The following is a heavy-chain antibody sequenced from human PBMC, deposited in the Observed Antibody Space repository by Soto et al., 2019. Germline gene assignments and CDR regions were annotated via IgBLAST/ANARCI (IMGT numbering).Heavy chain of an antibody. CDR2: ISGSGGST. V-gene: IGHV3-23*01. Sequence: GGSLILSCAASGFTFSSYAMSWVRQAPGKGLEWVSAISGSGGSTYYADSVKGRFTISRDNSKNTLYLQMNSLRAEDTAVYYCAKDRDCSSTSCYVGPGDAFDIWGQGTMVTVSS. CDR3: AKDRDCSSTSCYVGPGDAFDI. CDR1: GFTFSSYA. J-gene: IGHJ3*02. D-gene: IGHD2-2*01.